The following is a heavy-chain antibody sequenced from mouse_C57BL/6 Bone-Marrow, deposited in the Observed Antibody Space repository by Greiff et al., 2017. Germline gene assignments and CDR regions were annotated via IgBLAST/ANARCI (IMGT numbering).Heavy chain of an antibody. Sequence: EVKVVESGGGLVQPGESLKLSCESNEYEFPSHDMSWVRKTPEKRLELVAAINSDGGSTYYPDTMEIRFIISRDNTKQTLYLQMSSLRSEDTALYYCARHHKDYYAMDYWGQGTSVTVSS. V-gene: IGHV5-2*01. J-gene: IGHJ4*01. CDR1: EYEFPSHD. CDR3: ARHHKDYYAMDY. CDR2: INSDGGST.